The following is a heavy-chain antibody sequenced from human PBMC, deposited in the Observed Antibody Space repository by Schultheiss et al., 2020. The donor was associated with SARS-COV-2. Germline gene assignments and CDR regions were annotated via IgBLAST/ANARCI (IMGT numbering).Heavy chain of an antibody. CDR2: ISSSSSTI. D-gene: IGHD1-14*01. Sequence: GGSLRLSCAASGFTFSSYSMNWVRQAPGKGLEWVSYISSSSSTIYYADFVKGPFIISRDNAKNSLYLQMDSLRAEDTAVYYCAREPPESTPDPWGQGTLVTVSS. J-gene: IGHJ5*02. CDR3: AREPPESTPDP. CDR1: GFTFSSYS. V-gene: IGHV3-48*01.